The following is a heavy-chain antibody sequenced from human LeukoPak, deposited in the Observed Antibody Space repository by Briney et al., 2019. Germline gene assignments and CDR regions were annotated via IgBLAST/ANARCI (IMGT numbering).Heavy chain of an antibody. D-gene: IGHD5-24*01. J-gene: IGHJ4*02. CDR3: AKAGRGRWLQLTLFDY. CDR2: ISYDGSNK. Sequence: GGSLSLSCAASGFTFSSYGMHWVRQAPGKGLEWVAVISYDGSNKYYADSVKGRFTISRDNSKNTLYLQMNSLRAEDTAVYYCAKAGRGRWLQLTLFDYWGQGTLVTVSS. V-gene: IGHV3-30*18. CDR1: GFTFSSYG.